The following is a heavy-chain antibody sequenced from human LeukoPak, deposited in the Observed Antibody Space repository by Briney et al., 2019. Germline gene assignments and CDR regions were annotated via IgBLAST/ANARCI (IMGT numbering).Heavy chain of an antibody. J-gene: IGHJ4*02. CDR3: ARHGTISSESNFDY. D-gene: IGHD1-14*01. Sequence: PSETLSLTCSVSGGSVSSYYWSWIRQSPGKGLEWIGYIHNSGRSNYNPYLKSRVTGFVDTSKNQVSLRLSSVTAADTAVYYCARHGTISSESNFDYWGQGTLVTVSS. CDR2: IHNSGRS. CDR1: GGSVSSYY. V-gene: IGHV4-59*08.